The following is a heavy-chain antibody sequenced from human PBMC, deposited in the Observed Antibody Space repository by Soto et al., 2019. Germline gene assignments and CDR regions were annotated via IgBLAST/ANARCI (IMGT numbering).Heavy chain of an antibody. CDR2: ISVPSGTI. Sequence: GGSLRLSCAASGDSGFIFDSYAINWVRQAPGNGPEWVSGISVPSGTIYYADSVKGRFTTFRDDSKNSVYLQMNSLRVEDTAVYYCAKGVAVYVWGAMDAWGQGTTVTVSS. D-gene: IGHD2-8*01. J-gene: IGHJ6*02. CDR1: GDSGFIFDSYA. CDR3: AKGVAVYVWGAMDA. V-gene: IGHV3-23*01.